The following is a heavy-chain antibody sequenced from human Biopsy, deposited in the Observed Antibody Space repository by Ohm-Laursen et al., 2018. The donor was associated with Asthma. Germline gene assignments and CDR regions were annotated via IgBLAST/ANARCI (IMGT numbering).Heavy chain of an antibody. D-gene: IGHD6-19*01. CDR2: IHYSGST. CDR1: GAPIKTDDHY. V-gene: IGHV4-30-4*01. J-gene: IGHJ5*02. CDR3: ARASVAASSNWFDP. Sequence: TLSLTCTVSGAPIKTDDHYWSWLRQPPGKGLEWFGFIHYSGSTSYNPSLKGGVTISVDTSKNQFSLKLSSVTAADTAVYYCARASVAASSNWFDPWGQGTLVTVSS.